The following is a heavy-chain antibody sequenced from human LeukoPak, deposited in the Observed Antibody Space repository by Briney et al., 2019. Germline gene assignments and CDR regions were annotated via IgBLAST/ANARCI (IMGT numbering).Heavy chain of an antibody. Sequence: PGGSLRLSCAASGFTFSSCAMSWVRQAPGKGLEWVSAISGSGGSKYDADSVKGRFTISRDNTKNTLYLQMNSLRAEDTAVYCCAKLRGFGELHHFDYWGQGTLVTVSS. J-gene: IGHJ4*02. CDR2: ISGSGGSK. D-gene: IGHD3-10*01. V-gene: IGHV3-23*01. CDR3: AKLRGFGELHHFDY. CDR1: GFTFSSCA.